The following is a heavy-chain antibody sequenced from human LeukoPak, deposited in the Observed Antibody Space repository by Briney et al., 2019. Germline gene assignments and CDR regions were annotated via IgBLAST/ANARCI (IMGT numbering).Heavy chain of an antibody. CDR1: GFTFSSFP. J-gene: IGHJ4*02. CDR2: ITGRGGNT. V-gene: IGHV3-23*01. Sequence: PGGSLRLSCGASGFTFSSFPMSWVRQAPGKGLQWVSGITGRGGNTYYADSVEGRFTISRDNSKNTLSLQMDSLRAEDTAIYYCARDRAAFDSWGQGTLVTVSS. D-gene: IGHD6-25*01. CDR3: ARDRAAFDS.